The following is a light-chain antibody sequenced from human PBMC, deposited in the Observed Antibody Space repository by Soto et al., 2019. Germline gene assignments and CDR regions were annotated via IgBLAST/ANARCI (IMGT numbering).Light chain of an antibody. V-gene: IGKV1-5*03. CDR3: QQYGSSSST. Sequence: DIQMTQSPSTLSASVGDRVTITCRASESISSWLAWYQQKPGKAPNLLIYKASSLGSGVPSTFSGSGSGTDFTLTISRLEPEDFAVYYCQQYGSSSSTFGQGTKVDIK. CDR2: KAS. CDR1: ESISSW. J-gene: IGKJ1*01.